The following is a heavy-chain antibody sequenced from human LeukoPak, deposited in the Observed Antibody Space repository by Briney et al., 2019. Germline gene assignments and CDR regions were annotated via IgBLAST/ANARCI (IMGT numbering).Heavy chain of an antibody. D-gene: IGHD3-22*01. Sequence: SVKVSCKASGGTFSSYAISWVRQAPGQGLEWMVGIIPIFGTANYAQKFQGRVTITADESTSTAYMELSSLRSEDTAVYYCARDREGRATYYYDSSGYSYYFDYWGQGTLVTVSS. CDR1: GGTFSSYA. CDR2: IIPIFGTA. J-gene: IGHJ4*02. CDR3: ARDREGRATYYYDSSGYSYYFDY. V-gene: IGHV1-69*13.